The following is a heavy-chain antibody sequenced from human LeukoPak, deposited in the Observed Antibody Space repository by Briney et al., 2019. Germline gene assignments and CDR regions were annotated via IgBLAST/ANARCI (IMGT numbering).Heavy chain of an antibody. CDR1: GDSISSSTYY. CDR3: ARHETTTYDY. J-gene: IGHJ4*02. Sequence: SETLSLTCPVSGDSISSSTYYWGWIRQPPGKGLEWIGNISYSGSTYYNPSLKSRLTISVDTSKNQFSLKLSSVTAADTAVYYCARHETTTYDYWGQGALVTVSS. V-gene: IGHV4-39*01. CDR2: ISYSGST. D-gene: IGHD1-14*01.